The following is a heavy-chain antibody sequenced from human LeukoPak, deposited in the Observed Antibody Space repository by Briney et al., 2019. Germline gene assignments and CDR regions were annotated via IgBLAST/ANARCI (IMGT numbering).Heavy chain of an antibody. Sequence: PSQTLSLTCTVSGGSISSGGYYWSWIRQPPGKGLEWIGYIYHSGSTYYNPSLKSRVTISVDRSKNQFSLKLSSVTAADTAVYYCARRAGYCSSTSCYRSPYYFDYWGQGTLVTVSS. D-gene: IGHD2-2*02. CDR3: ARRAGYCSSTSCYRSPYYFDY. V-gene: IGHV4-30-2*01. CDR2: IYHSGST. J-gene: IGHJ4*02. CDR1: GGSISSGGYY.